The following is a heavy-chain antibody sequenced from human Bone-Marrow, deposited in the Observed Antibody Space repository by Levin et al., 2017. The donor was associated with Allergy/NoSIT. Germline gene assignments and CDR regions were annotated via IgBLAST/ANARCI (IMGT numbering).Heavy chain of an antibody. D-gene: IGHD5-18*01. CDR2: ISYDGSNK. CDR3: AKDLTCSRWIQLCGYYGMDV. Sequence: GGSLRLSCAASGFTFSSYGMHWVRQAPGKGLEWVAVISYDGSNKYYADSVKGRFTISRDNYKNTLYLQMNSLRAEDTAVYYCAKDLTCSRWIQLCGYYGMDVWGQGTTVTVSS. CDR1: GFTFSSYG. J-gene: IGHJ6*02. V-gene: IGHV3-30*18.